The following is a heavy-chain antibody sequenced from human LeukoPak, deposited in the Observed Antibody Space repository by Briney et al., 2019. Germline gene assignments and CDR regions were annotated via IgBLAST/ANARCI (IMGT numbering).Heavy chain of an antibody. CDR2: TKQDGSEK. J-gene: IGHJ4*02. CDR1: GFTHRRYW. D-gene: IGHD1-26*01. Sequence: GGSLRLFCASSGFTHRRYWMSWVRQAPGKGLEWVANTKQDGSEKYYLESVKGRFTISRDNAKSSLYLHMNSLRGEDTAVYYCALSSGNYAIPFDYWGQGTLVTVSS. CDR3: ALSSGNYAIPFDY. V-gene: IGHV3-7*01.